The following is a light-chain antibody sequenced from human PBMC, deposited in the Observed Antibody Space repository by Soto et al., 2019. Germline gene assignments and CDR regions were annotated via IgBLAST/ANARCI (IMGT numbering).Light chain of an antibody. CDR2: AAS. CDR3: QKYNSAPRT. J-gene: IGKJ1*01. CDR1: QDISNH. V-gene: IGKV1-27*01. Sequence: DIQMTQSPSSLSASVGDRVTITCRANQDISNHLAWFQQKPGKSPKVLIYAASFLQSGAPSRFSGSGSGTDFTLTISSLQPEDVATYYCQKYNSAPRTFGQGTEVEIK.